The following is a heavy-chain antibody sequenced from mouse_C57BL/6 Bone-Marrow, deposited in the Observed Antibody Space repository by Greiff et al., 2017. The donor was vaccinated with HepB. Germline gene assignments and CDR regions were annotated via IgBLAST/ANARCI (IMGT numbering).Heavy chain of an antibody. CDR2: IWRGGST. D-gene: IGHD2-5*01. CDR1: GFSLTSYG. V-gene: IGHV2-5*01. CDR3: AKRSNFYSNYAMDY. J-gene: IGHJ4*01. Sequence: VKLVESGPGLVQPSQSLSITCTVSGFSLTSYGVHWVRQSPGKGLEWLGVIWRGGSTDYNAAFMSRLSITKDNSKSQVFFKMNSLQADDTAIYYCAKRSNFYSNYAMDYWGQGTSVTVSS.